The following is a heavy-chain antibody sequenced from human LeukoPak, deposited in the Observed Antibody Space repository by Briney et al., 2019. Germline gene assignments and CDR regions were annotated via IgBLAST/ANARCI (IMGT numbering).Heavy chain of an antibody. J-gene: IGHJ4*02. D-gene: IGHD3-16*02. CDR1: GYTFTNYG. Sequence: ASVKVSCKASGYTFTNYGISWLRQAPGQGLEWMGRISTYNGNTNYAQKLQDRVTMTTDTSTSTAYMELRSLRSDDTAVYYCARDSVITFGGVIVIPSTDYWGQGTLVTVSS. V-gene: IGHV1-18*01. CDR3: ARDSVITFGGVIVIPSTDY. CDR2: ISTYNGNT.